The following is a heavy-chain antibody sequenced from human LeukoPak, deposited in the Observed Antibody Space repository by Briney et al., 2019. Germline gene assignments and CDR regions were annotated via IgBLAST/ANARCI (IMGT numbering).Heavy chain of an antibody. V-gene: IGHV3-23*01. CDR1: GFTFSSYA. CDR2: ISGSGGST. CDR3: AKDNPGYYDSSGYYSYFDY. Sequence: GGSLRLSCAASGFTFSSYAMSWVRQAPGKGLEWVSAISGSGGSTYYADSVKGRFTISRDNSKNTLYLQMNSLRAEDTAVYYCAKDNPGYYDSSGYYSYFDYWGQGTLVTVSS. D-gene: IGHD3-22*01. J-gene: IGHJ4*02.